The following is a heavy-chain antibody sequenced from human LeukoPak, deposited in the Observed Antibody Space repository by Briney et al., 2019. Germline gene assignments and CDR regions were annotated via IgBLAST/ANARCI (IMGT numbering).Heavy chain of an antibody. J-gene: IGHJ4*02. CDR3: AREWN. CDR1: GFTFRTDW. CDR2: IKHDGSEK. Sequence: GGSLRLSCVASGFTFRTDWMSWARQAPGKGPEWVASIKHDGSEKYYVDSVKGRFTISTDNAKNSLYLQMNSLRAEDTAVYYCAREWNWGQGSLVTVSS. V-gene: IGHV3-7*01.